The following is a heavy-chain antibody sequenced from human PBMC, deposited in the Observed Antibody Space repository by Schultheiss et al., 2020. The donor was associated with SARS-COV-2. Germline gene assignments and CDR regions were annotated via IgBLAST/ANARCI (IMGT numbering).Heavy chain of an antibody. V-gene: IGHV3-23*01. D-gene: IGHD2-2*01. CDR1: GFTFSSYS. CDR3: ARGLRGVVVVPAARIPLDY. CDR2: VSGSGGST. J-gene: IGHJ4*02. Sequence: GGSLRLSCAASGFTFSSYSMNWVRQAPGKGLEWVSSVSGSGGSTYYADSVKGRFTISRDNSKNTLYLQMNSLRAEDTAVYYCARGLRGVVVVPAARIPLDYWGQGTLVTVSS.